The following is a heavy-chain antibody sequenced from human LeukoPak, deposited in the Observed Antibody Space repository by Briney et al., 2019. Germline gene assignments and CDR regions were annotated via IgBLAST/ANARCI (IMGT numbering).Heavy chain of an antibody. CDR3: AKEGSSSSWYYYYMDV. CDR1: GFTFSSYY. D-gene: IGHD6-13*01. J-gene: IGHJ6*03. V-gene: IGHV3-23*01. CDR2: ISGSGGST. Sequence: PGGSLRLSCAASGFTFSSYYMNWVRQAPGKGLEWVSAISGSGGSTYYADSVKGRFTISRDNSKNTLYLQMNSLRAEDTAVYYCAKEGSSSSWYYYYMDVWGKGTTVTISS.